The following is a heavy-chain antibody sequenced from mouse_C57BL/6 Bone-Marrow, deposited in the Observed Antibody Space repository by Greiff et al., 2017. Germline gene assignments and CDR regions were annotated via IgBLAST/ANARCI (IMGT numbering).Heavy chain of an antibody. Sequence: EVQLQQSGAALVRPGASVKLSCTASGFNIKDDYMHWVKQRPEQGLEWIGWIDPENGDTEYASKFQGKATITADTSSNTAYLQLSSLTSEDTAVYYCTTEGWLLPWYFDVWGTGTTVTVSS. V-gene: IGHV14-4*01. D-gene: IGHD2-3*01. CDR3: TTEGWLLPWYFDV. CDR1: GFNIKDDY. CDR2: IDPENGDT. J-gene: IGHJ1*03.